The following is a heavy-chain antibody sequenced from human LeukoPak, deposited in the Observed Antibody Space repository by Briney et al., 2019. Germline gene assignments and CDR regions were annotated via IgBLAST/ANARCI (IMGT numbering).Heavy chain of an antibody. V-gene: IGHV3-9*01. D-gene: IGHD1-7*01. CDR3: ARDRLELPWTHDAFDI. Sequence: PGRSLRLSCAASGFTFDDYAMHWVRQAPGKGLEWVSGISWNSGSIGYADSVKGRFTISRDNAKNSLYLQMNSLRAEDTALYYCARDRLELPWTHDAFDIWGQGTMVTVSS. J-gene: IGHJ3*02. CDR2: ISWNSGSI. CDR1: GFTFDDYA.